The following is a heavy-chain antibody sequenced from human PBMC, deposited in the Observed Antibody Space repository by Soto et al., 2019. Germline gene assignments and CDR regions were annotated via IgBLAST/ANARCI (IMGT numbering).Heavy chain of an antibody. V-gene: IGHV1-18*01. CDR2: ISAYNGNT. Sequence: ASVKVSCKASGDTFTHYGVSWVRQAPGQGLEWMGCISAYNGNTNYAQKFQGRVAMTTDTSTSTAYMDLRSLKSEDTAVYYCARDLGVNPYNWVDPWGQGTLVTVSS. CDR1: GDTFTHYG. D-gene: IGHD2-8*01. J-gene: IGHJ5*02. CDR3: ARDLGVNPYNWVDP.